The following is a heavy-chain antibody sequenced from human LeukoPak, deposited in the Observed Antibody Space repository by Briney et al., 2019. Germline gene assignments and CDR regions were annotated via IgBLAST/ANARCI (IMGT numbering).Heavy chain of an antibody. D-gene: IGHD3-10*01. J-gene: IGHJ5*02. Sequence: GGSLRLSCAASGFTFSSYAMSWVRQAPGKGLEWVSAISGSGGSTYYADSVKGRFTISRDNSKNTLYLQMNSLRAEDTAVYYCAKGVPAHMVRGVSWFDPWGQGTLVTVSS. CDR1: GFTFSSYA. V-gene: IGHV3-23*01. CDR2: ISGSGGST. CDR3: AKGVPAHMVRGVSWFDP.